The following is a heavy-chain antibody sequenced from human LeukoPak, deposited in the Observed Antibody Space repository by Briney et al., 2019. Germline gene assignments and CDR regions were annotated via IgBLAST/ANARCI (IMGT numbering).Heavy chain of an antibody. Sequence: PGGSLRLSCAASGFIFSSYSMNWVRQAPGKGLEWVSSITSSSSHIYYADSLKGRLTISRDNAKNSLYLQMNSLRAEDTAVYYCARGGFGEFPDFWGQGTLVTVSS. CDR1: GFIFSSYS. D-gene: IGHD3-10*01. J-gene: IGHJ4*02. CDR2: ITSSSSHI. CDR3: ARGGFGEFPDF. V-gene: IGHV3-21*01.